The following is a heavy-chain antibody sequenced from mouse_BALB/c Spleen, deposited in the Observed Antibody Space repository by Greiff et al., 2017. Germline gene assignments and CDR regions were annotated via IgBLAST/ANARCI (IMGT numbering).Heavy chain of an antibody. CDR3: VRGLTGPLDY. CDR2: IWTGGGT. J-gene: IGHJ2*01. D-gene: IGHD4-1*01. Sequence: QVQLKESGPGLVAPSQSLSITCTVSGFSLTIYDISWIRQPPGKGLEWLGVIWTGGGTNYNSAFMSRLSISKDNSKSQVFLKMNSLQTDDTAIYYCVRGLTGPLDYWGQGTTLTVSS. V-gene: IGHV2-9-2*01. CDR1: GFSLTIYD.